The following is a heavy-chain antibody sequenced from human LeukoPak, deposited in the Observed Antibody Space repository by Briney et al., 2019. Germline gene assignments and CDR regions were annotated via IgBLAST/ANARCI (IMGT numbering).Heavy chain of an antibody. CDR3: RGASGYRYG. J-gene: IGHJ4*02. V-gene: IGHV4-59*01. CDR1: GGSISIYY. D-gene: IGHD5-18*01. CDR2: IYYSGST. Sequence: SETLSLTCTVSGGSISIYYWSWIRQPPGKGLEWIGYIYYSGSTNYNPSLKSRVTISIDTSKNQFSLNLSSVTAADTAVYCARGASGYRYGWGQGTLVTVSS.